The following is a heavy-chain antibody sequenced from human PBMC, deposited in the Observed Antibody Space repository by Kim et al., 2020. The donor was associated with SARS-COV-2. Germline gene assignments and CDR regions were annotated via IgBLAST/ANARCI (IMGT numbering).Heavy chain of an antibody. Sequence: ASVKVSCKASGYTFTGYYMHWVRQAPGQGLEWMGRINPNSGGTNYAQKFQGRVTMTRDTSISTAYMELSRLRSDDTAVYYCARVWGVEVEWELTEVWYFDLWGRGTLVTVSS. CDR3: ARVWGVEVEWELTEVWYFDL. V-gene: IGHV1-2*06. J-gene: IGHJ2*01. CDR1: GYTFTGYY. CDR2: INPNSGGT. D-gene: IGHD1-26*01.